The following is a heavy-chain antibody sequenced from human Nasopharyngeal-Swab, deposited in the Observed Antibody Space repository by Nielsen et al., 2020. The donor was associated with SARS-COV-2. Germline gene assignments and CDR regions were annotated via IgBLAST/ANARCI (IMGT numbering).Heavy chain of an antibody. CDR3: AGDRGSSGRADWFNP. D-gene: IGHD6-19*01. J-gene: IGHJ5*02. CDR1: GFSFSTYS. V-gene: IGHV3-21*01. Sequence: GGSLTLSCAASGFSFSTYSMTWVRQAPGKGLEWVSSISPTSTYIYYADSVKGRFTFSRDISKNSLYLQMTSLRDEETSVYFCAGDRGSSGRADWFNPWGQGTRVTVSS. CDR2: ISPTSTYI.